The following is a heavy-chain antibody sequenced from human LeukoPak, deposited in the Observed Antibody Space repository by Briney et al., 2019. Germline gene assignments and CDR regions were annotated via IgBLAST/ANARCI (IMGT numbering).Heavy chain of an antibody. CDR1: GFTFSSYA. Sequence: GGSLRLSCAASGFTFSSYAMSWVRQAPGKGLEWVSSISGSGGAIYYADSVKGRFTISRDNAKNSLYLQMNSLRAEDTAVYYCAREHSSGYSWGQGTLVTVSS. CDR3: AREHSSGYS. J-gene: IGHJ4*02. V-gene: IGHV3-21*01. D-gene: IGHD3-22*01. CDR2: ISGSGGAI.